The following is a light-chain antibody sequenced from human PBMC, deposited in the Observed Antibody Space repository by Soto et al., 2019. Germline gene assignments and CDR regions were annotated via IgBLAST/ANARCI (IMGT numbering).Light chain of an antibody. CDR3: QQFDNLPMYT. Sequence: DIQMTQSPSSLSASVGDRVTITCQASQDISNYLNWYQQKPGKAPQLLIYDATNLKTGVPSRFSGTGSGTDFTFTISSLQPEDIATYYCQQFDNLPMYTFGQGTKLEIK. V-gene: IGKV1-33*01. J-gene: IGKJ2*01. CDR2: DAT. CDR1: QDISNY.